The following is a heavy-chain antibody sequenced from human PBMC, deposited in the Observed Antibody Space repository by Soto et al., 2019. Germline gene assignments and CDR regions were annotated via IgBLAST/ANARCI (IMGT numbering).Heavy chain of an antibody. CDR2: IRSKANSYAT. J-gene: IGHJ6*02. CDR1: GFTFSGSA. CDR3: XXQERKPYYYGMDV. D-gene: IGHD1-1*01. Sequence: EVQLVESGGGLVQPGGSLKLSCAASGFTFSGSAMHWVRQASGKGLEWVGRIRSKANSYATAYAASVKGRFTISRGDSKNTAYLQXNTLKTXXXXXXXXXXQERKPYYYGMDVWGQGTTVTVSS. V-gene: IGHV3-73*02.